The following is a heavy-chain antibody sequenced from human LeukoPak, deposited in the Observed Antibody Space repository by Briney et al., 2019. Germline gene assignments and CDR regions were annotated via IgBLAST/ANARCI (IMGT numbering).Heavy chain of an antibody. CDR2: TYTSGST. D-gene: IGHD6-6*01. CDR3: ARLSSLANIAARGRTWFDT. CDR1: GGSISSGSYY. J-gene: IGHJ5*02. V-gene: IGHV4-61*02. Sequence: KPSQTLSHTCTVSGGSISSGSYYWSWIRQPAGKGLEWIGRTYTSGSTNYNPSLKSRVTISVDTSKNQFSLKLSSVTAADTAVYYCARLSSLANIAARGRTWFDTWGQGSLVTVSS.